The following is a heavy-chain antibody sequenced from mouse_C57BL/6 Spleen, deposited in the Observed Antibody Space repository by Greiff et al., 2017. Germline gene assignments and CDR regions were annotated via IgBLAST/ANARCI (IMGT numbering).Heavy chain of an antibody. CDR1: GYTFTSYW. J-gene: IGHJ1*03. D-gene: IGHD2-4*01. CDR2: IDPFDSET. CDR3: ARSMISYWYFDV. V-gene: IGHV1-52*01. Sequence: QVQLQQPGAELVRPGSSVKLSCKASGYTFTSYWMHWVKQRPIQGLEWIGNIDPFDSETHYNQKFKDKATLTVDKSSSTAYMQLSSLTSEDSAVYYCARSMISYWYFDVWGTGTTVTVSS.